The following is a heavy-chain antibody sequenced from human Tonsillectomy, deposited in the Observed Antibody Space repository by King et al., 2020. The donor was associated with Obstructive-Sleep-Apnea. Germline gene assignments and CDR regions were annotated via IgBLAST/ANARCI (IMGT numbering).Heavy chain of an antibody. D-gene: IGHD1-26*01. V-gene: IGHV3-72*01. CDR2: VEIKAHSYTT. J-gene: IGHJ3*02. CDR1: GFVFSAHY. CDR3: ARYRGSDRARDI. Sequence: VPLVASGGVLVPPGGSLSLSCAASGFVFSAHYMDWVRPAPGKGLEWVGRVEIKAHSYTTQYAASVSDRFTISRDDSKNSLYLQMKSLKIEDTAVYYCARYRGSDRARDIGGQGTLVTISS.